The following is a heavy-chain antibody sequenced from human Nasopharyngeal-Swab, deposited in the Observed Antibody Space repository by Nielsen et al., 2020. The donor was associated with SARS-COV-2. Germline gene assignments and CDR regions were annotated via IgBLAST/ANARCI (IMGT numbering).Heavy chain of an antibody. CDR2: IWYDGSNK. CDR3: ARDRTYYYDSSGPYGMDV. Sequence: GESLKISCAASGFTFSSYGMHWVRQAPGKGLEWVAVIWYDGSNKYYADSVKGRFTISRDNSKNTLYLQMNSLRAEDTAVYYCARDRTYYYDSSGPYGMDVWGQGTTVNVSS. J-gene: IGHJ6*02. D-gene: IGHD3-22*01. V-gene: IGHV3-33*01. CDR1: GFTFSSYG.